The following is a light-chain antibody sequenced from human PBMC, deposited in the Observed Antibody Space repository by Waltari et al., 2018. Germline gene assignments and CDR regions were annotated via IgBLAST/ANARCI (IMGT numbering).Light chain of an antibody. Sequence: ELVLTQSPATLYLSPGERATLSCRAMQSVGNFLAWYRQKPGQPPSLGIYDVSHRATGSPARFSGGGSGTDFTLTISTRQPEDFAFYFCQQRGNWAPLTFGGGTELVIK. CDR1: QSVGNF. V-gene: IGKV3-11*01. CDR2: DVS. CDR3: QQRGNWAPLT. J-gene: IGKJ4*01.